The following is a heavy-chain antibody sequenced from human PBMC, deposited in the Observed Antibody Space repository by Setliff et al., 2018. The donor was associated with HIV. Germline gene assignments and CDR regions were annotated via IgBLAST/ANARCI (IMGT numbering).Heavy chain of an antibody. CDR2: MNPNSGNT. CDR3: ASSWSRVPYYGMDV. Sequence: GESLKVSCKASGSTFSTYDINWVRQAPGQGPEWMGWMNPNSGNTGYAPKLQGRVTMTRNTSISTAYMELSSLRSDDTAVYYCASSWSRVPYYGMDVWGQGTTVTVSS. CDR1: GSTFSTYD. D-gene: IGHD6-13*01. V-gene: IGHV1-8*01. J-gene: IGHJ6*02.